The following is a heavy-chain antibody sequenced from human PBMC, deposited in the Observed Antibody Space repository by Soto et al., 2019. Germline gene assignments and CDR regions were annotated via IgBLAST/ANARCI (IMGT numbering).Heavy chain of an antibody. CDR1: GFNFDDYA. J-gene: IGHJ3*02. CDR3: AKGSLGGWAGDGFDI. CDR2: ISWNGGGI. V-gene: IGHV3-9*01. D-gene: IGHD6-19*01. Sequence: EGQLVNSGGGLVQPGRSLRLSCATSGFNFDDYAMHWVRQAPGKGLEWVSSISWNGGGIAYADSVKGRVTISRDNAKNSLYLQMNSLRTEDTALYYCAKGSLGGWAGDGFDIWGQGTMVTVSS.